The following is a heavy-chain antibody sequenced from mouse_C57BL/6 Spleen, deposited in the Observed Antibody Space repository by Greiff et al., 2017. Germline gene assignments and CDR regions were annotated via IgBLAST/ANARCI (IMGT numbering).Heavy chain of an antibody. Sequence: VKLQESGAELVRPGTSVKVSCKASGYAFTNYLIEWVKQRPGQGLEWIGVINPGSGGTNYNEKFKGKATLTADKSSSTAYMQLSSLTSEDSAVYCCARYYGSSPFAYWGKGTTLTVSS. V-gene: IGHV1-54*01. D-gene: IGHD1-1*01. CDR2: INPGSGGT. J-gene: IGHJ2*01. CDR3: ARYYGSSPFAY. CDR1: GYAFTNYL.